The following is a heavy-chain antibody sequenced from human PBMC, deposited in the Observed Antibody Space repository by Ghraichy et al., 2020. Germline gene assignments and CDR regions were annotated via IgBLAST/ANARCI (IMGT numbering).Heavy chain of an antibody. J-gene: IGHJ6*02. CDR1: GGSISSFY. CDR3: ARTYCGYDCYPPSHYYYGMDV. Sequence: SETLSLTCTVSGGSISSFYWSCIRPPARKGLEWLGRIYTSGSTSYNPSLTSRVTMSVDTSENQFSLRLSSVTAAATAVYYCARTYCGYDCYPPSHYYYGMDVWGQGTTVTVSS. D-gene: IGHD2-21*02. CDR2: IYTSGST. V-gene: IGHV4-4*07.